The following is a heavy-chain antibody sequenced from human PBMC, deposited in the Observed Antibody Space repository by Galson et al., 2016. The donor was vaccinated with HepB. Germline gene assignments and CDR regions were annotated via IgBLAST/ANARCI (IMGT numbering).Heavy chain of an antibody. CDR2: ISSSSSYI. CDR1: GFTFSSYI. Sequence: SLRLSCAASGFTFSSYIMNWVRQAPGKGLEWVSSISSSSSYIYYADSVKGRFTISRDNAKNSLYLQMNSLRAEDTAVYYWARAETKRITIFGVDFWGQGTLVTVSS. CDR3: ARAETKRITIFGVDF. J-gene: IGHJ4*02. D-gene: IGHD3-3*01. V-gene: IGHV3-21*01.